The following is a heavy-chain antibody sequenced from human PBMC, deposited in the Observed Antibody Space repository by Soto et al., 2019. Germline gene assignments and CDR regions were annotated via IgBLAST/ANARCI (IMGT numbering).Heavy chain of an antibody. D-gene: IGHD2-21*01. CDR3: GRVVEGATRHTDFDS. J-gene: IGHJ5*01. CDR1: GVSIHNSHSF. Sequence: SETLSLTCAVSGVSIHNSHSFWGWIRQPPGKGLEFIANVYYSGGAHYNPSFKSRVTISVDTATDQVSLRMSSVTAADTAVYFCGRVVEGATRHTDFDSWGQGTLVTVSS. CDR2: VYYSGGA. V-gene: IGHV4-39*01.